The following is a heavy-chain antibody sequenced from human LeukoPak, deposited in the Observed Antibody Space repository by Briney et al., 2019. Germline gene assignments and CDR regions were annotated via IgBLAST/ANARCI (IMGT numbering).Heavy chain of an antibody. CDR1: GFTFSRYT. V-gene: IGHV3-21*01. CDR2: ISGNSGYI. J-gene: IGHJ4*02. CDR3: AKGLSYFDSSYWSNPEDS. Sequence: PGGSLRLSCAASGFTFSRYTLNWVRQAPGKGLEWVSSISGNSGYIYYADSVKGRFTISRDNAKYSLYLQMNNLRADDTAVYFCAKGLSYFDSSYWSNPEDSWGQGTLVTVSS. D-gene: IGHD3-22*01.